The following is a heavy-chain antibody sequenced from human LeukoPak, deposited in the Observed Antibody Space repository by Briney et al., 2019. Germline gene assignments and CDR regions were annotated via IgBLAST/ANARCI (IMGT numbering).Heavy chain of an antibody. CDR1: GGTFSSYA. CDR2: VIPIFGTA. Sequence: SVKVSCKGSGGTFSSYAISWVRQAPGQGLEWMGGVIPIFGTANYAQKFQGRVTITTHESTSTAYMELSSLRSEDTAVYYCARDGYNPAYYYYYMDVWGKGTTVTVSS. J-gene: IGHJ6*03. V-gene: IGHV1-69*05. CDR3: ARDGYNPAYYYYYMDV. D-gene: IGHD5-24*01.